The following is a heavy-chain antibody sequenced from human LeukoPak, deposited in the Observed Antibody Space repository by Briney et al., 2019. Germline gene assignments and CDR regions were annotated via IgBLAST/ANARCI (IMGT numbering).Heavy chain of an antibody. J-gene: IGHJ4*02. Sequence: GSQTLPRLPCGFTLITLQMTWVRPAPRRGREWVSVLYSDGNTKYADSVQGRFTISRDNSKNTLYLEMNSLSPDDTAVYYCARGVEPLAANTLAYWGQGTLVTVSS. CDR1: GFTLITLQ. CDR3: ARGVEPLAANTLAY. D-gene: IGHD1-14*01. V-gene: IGHV3-53*01. CDR2: LYSDGNT.